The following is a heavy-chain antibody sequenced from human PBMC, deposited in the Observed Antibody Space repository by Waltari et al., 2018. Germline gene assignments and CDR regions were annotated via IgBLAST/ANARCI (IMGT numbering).Heavy chain of an antibody. V-gene: IGHV3-48*02. CDR3: ARDSITIFGVLNF. Sequence: EVQLVESGGGLVQPGGSLRLSCAASGFTFSSYSINWSRQAPGKGMEWVSYVSSSNSTIYYADSVKGRFTISRDNAKNSLYLQMNSLRDEDTAVYYCARDSITIFGVLNFWGQGTLVTVSS. D-gene: IGHD3-3*01. J-gene: IGHJ4*02. CDR1: GFTFSSYS. CDR2: VSSSNSTI.